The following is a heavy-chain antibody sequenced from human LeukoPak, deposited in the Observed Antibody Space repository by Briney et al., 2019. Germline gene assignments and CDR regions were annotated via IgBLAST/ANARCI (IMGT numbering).Heavy chain of an antibody. CDR1: GGSISSGDYY. CDR3: ARDGMVGATKYYYYMDV. V-gene: IGHV4-30-4*08. J-gene: IGHJ6*03. Sequence: PSETLSLTCTVSGGSISSGDYYWSWIRQPPGKGLEWIGYIYYSGSTYYNPSLESRVTISVDTSKNQFSLKLSSVTAADTAVYYCARDGMVGATKYYYYMDVWGKGTTVTVSS. CDR2: IYYSGST. D-gene: IGHD1-26*01.